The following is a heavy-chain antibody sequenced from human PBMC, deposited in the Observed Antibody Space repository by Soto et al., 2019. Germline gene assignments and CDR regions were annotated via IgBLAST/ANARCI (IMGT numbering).Heavy chain of an antibody. Sequence: SEAQSLTCAVSGGSISSGDCYWSWIRQPPGKGLDXIGYXXXSXSXXXNXXXXSRVTISVDTSKNQFSLKLSSVAAADTAVYYCARVSHGSGSYWDYWGQGTLVTVSS. CDR1: GGSISSGDCY. D-gene: IGHD3-10*01. CDR2: XXXSXSX. V-gene: IGHV4-30-4*02. J-gene: IGHJ4*02. CDR3: ARVSHGSGSYWDY.